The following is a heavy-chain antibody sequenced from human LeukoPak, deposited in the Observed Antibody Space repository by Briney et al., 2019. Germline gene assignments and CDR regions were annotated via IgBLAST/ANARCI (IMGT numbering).Heavy chain of an antibody. D-gene: IGHD5-12*01. CDR1: GFTFSSYG. CDR2: ISGSGGST. CDR3: ATGGGYDGKYCFES. J-gene: IGHJ5*01. V-gene: IGHV3-23*01. Sequence: PGGSLRLSCAASGFTFSSYGMHWVRQAPGKGLEWVSGISGSGGSTYYADSVKGRFTISRDNSKNTLFLQMNSLRTEDTAVYYCATGGGYDGKYCFESWGQGSLVTVSS.